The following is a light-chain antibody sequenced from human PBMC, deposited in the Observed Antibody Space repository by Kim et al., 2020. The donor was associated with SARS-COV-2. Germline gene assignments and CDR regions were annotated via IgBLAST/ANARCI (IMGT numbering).Light chain of an antibody. CDR2: DVN. V-gene: IGLV7-46*01. J-gene: IGLJ3*02. CDR1: TGAGSTGHY. CDR3: LLSYRGARWV. Sequence: GRALAITCSSSTGAGSTGHYAYWFQQKPGQAPRTLIYDVNNKHSGAPDRFSGSLRGGKAALTLSGAQAEDEAEYYCLLSYRGARWVFGGGTQLTVL.